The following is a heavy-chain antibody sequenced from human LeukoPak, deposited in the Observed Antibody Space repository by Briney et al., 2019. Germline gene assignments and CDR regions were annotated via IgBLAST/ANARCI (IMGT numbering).Heavy chain of an antibody. CDR2: IKQDGSEK. CDR3: ANAGYSGYDLDFDY. V-gene: IGHV3-7*01. D-gene: IGHD5-12*01. Sequence: GGSLRLSCAASGFTFSSYWMSWVRQAPGKGLEWVANIKQDGSEKYYVDSVKGRFTISRDNAKNSLYLQMNSLRAEDTAVYYCANAGYSGYDLDFDYWGQGTLVTVSS. J-gene: IGHJ4*02. CDR1: GFTFSSYW.